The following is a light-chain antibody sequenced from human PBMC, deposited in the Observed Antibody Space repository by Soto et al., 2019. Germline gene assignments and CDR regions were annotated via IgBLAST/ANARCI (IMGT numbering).Light chain of an antibody. Sequence: QSALTQPASVSGSPGQSITISCTGTSSDVGSYNLVSWYQQHPGKAPKLMIYEGSKRPSGVSNRFSGSKSGNTASLTISGLQAEDEADYYCCSYAGRSTYVFGTGTKLTVL. CDR2: EGS. CDR1: SSDVGSYNL. CDR3: CSYAGRSTYV. J-gene: IGLJ1*01. V-gene: IGLV2-23*01.